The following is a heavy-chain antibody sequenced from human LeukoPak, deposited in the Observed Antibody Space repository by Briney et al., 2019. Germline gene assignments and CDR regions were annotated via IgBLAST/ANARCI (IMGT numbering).Heavy chain of an antibody. CDR1: GFTFSSYA. V-gene: IGHV3-23*01. D-gene: IGHD2-2*01. Sequence: GGSLTLSCAASGFTFSSYAMRWVRPAPGKGVAWVGGICVSGGSTFYADSVKGRFTISRDNSKNTLYLQMSTLRAGDTAVYYCTKDPTGCSSTNCHTWFDPWGQGTLVTVSS. J-gene: IGHJ5*02. CDR3: TKDPTGCSSTNCHTWFDP. CDR2: ICVSGGST.